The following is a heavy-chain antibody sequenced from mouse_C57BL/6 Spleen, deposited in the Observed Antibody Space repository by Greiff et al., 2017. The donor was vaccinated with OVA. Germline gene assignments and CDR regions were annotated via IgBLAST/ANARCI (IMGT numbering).Heavy chain of an antibody. CDR3: ARVGESNLWYFDV. Sequence: EVQLQQSGPELVKPGASVKIPCKASGYTFTDYNMDWVKQSHGKSLEWIGDINPNNGGTIYNQKFKGKATLTVDKSSSTAYMELRSLTSEDTAVYYCARVGESNLWYFDVWGTGTTVTVSS. CDR1: GYTFTDYN. V-gene: IGHV1-18*01. J-gene: IGHJ1*03. CDR2: INPNNGGT. D-gene: IGHD2-5*01.